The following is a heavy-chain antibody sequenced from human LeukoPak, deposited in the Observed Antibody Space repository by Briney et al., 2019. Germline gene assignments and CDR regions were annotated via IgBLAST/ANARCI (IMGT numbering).Heavy chain of an antibody. Sequence: PSETLSLTCAVYGGSFSGYYWSWIRQPPGKGLEWIGEINHSGSTNYNPSLKSRVTISVDTSKNQFSLKLSSVTAADTAVYYCASTPASIVLMVYATDDYWGQGTLVTVSS. D-gene: IGHD2-8*01. CDR2: INHSGST. CDR3: ASTPASIVLMVYATDDY. V-gene: IGHV4-34*01. J-gene: IGHJ4*02. CDR1: GGSFSGYY.